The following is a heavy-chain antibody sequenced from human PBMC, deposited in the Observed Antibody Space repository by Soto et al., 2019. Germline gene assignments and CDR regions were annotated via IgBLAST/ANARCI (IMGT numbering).Heavy chain of an antibody. Sequence: QVQLQESGPGLVKPSGTLSLTCVVSGGSISSSNWWSWVRQPPGKGREWIGDIYHSGSTNYNPSLRSRVTISVDTSKDQFSLNLNSVTAADTAVYYCASPGGPYCSGGSCYPRGTFDLWGQGTMVTVSS. D-gene: IGHD2-15*01. V-gene: IGHV4-4*02. CDR2: IYHSGST. CDR3: ASPGGPYCSGGSCYPRGTFDL. J-gene: IGHJ3*01. CDR1: GGSISSSNW.